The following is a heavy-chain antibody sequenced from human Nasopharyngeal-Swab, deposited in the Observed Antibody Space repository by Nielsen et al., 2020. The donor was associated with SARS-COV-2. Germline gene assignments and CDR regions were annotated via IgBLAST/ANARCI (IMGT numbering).Heavy chain of an antibody. CDR3: SRDQRYFDWLLYRYFDY. CDR1: AFTFRTYS. D-gene: IGHD3-9*01. V-gene: IGHV3-21*01. Sequence: VVSLRLSCAASAFTFRTYSMNWVRQAPAHGLEWVSSIRSSTSYTYYADSVKGRFTISRDNAKHSLYLQMNSLRAEDTAVYYCSRDQRYFDWLLYRYFDYWGQGTLVTVSS. CDR2: IRSSTSYT. J-gene: IGHJ4*02.